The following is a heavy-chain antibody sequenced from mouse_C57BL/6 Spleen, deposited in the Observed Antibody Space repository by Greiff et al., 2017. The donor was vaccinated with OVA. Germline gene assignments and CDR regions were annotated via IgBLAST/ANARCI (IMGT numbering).Heavy chain of an antibody. CDR1: GYTFTDYY. D-gene: IGHD2-4*01. CDR3: ARFYYDYDEGFAMDY. J-gene: IGHJ4*01. Sequence: EVQLQQSGPELVKPGASVKISCKASGYTFTDYYMNWVKQSHGKSLEWIGDINPNNGGTSYNQKFKGKATLTVDKSSSTAYMELRSLTSEDSAVYYCARFYYDYDEGFAMDYWGQGTSVTVSS. V-gene: IGHV1-26*01. CDR2: INPNNGGT.